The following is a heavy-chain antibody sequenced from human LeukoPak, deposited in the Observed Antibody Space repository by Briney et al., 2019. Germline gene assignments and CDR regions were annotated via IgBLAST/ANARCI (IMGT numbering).Heavy chain of an antibody. D-gene: IGHD5-18*01. J-gene: IGHJ6*03. Sequence: GGSLRLSCAASGFTVSSNYMSWVRQAPGKGLEWVSVIYSGGSTYYADSVKGRFTISRDNSKNTLYLQMNSLRAEDTAVYYCARRRRYSYGYYYYYMDVWGKGTTVTISS. CDR2: IYSGGST. CDR1: GFTVSSNY. V-gene: IGHV3-66*01. CDR3: ARRRRYSYGYYYYYMDV.